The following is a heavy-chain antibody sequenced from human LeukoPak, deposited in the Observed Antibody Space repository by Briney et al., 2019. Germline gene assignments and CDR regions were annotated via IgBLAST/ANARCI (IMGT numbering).Heavy chain of an antibody. CDR3: ARARSGKLNWFDP. J-gene: IGHJ5*02. V-gene: IGHV4-31*03. Sequence: PQTLSLTCTVSGGSISSGGYYWSWIRQHPGKGLEWIGYIYYSGSTYYNPSLKSRVTISVDTSKNQFSLKLSSVTAADTAVYYCARARSGKLNWFDPWGQGTLVTVSS. CDR2: IYYSGST. CDR1: GGSISSGGYY. D-gene: IGHD3-10*01.